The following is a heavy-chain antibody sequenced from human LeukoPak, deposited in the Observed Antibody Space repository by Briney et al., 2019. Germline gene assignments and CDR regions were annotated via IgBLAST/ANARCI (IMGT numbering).Heavy chain of an antibody. CDR3: ARDRRLYYYGSGIKTT. Sequence: GGSLRLSCAASGFTFSSYSMNWVRQAPGKGLEWVSSISSSSSYIYYADSVKGRFTISRDNAKNSLYLQMNSLRAEDTAVYCCARDRRLYYYGSGIKTTWGQGTLVTVSS. CDR2: ISSSSSYI. J-gene: IGHJ4*02. D-gene: IGHD3-10*01. V-gene: IGHV3-21*01. CDR1: GFTFSSYS.